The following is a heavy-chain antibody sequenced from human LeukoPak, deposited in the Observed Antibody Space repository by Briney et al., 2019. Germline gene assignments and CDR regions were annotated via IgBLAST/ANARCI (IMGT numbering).Heavy chain of an antibody. CDR3: ASPDSGSYFDAFDI. CDR1: GFTFSSYA. V-gene: IGHV3-30-3*01. J-gene: IGHJ3*02. Sequence: GGSLRLSCAASGFTFSSYARHWVRQAPGQGLEWVAVISYDGSSNNYADSVKGRFTISRDNSKNTLYLQMNSLRVEDTAVYYCASPDSGSYFDAFDIWGQGTMVTVSS. D-gene: IGHD1-26*01. CDR2: ISYDGSSN.